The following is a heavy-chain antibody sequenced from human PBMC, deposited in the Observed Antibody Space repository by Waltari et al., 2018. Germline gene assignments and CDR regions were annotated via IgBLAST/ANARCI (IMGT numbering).Heavy chain of an antibody. CDR2: ISWDGGST. Sequence: EVQLVESGGVGVQPGGSLSLSCAASGINFRDYKMHWVRQAPGKGLEWVSLISWDGGSTYYADSVKGRFAISRDNTKKSLYLQMNSLRSEDTAFYYCVKEAAFCGYTNCFFEYWGQGTPVTVSA. D-gene: IGHD2-21*01. CDR1: GINFRDYK. CDR3: VKEAAFCGYTNCFFEY. V-gene: IGHV3-43*01. J-gene: IGHJ4*02.